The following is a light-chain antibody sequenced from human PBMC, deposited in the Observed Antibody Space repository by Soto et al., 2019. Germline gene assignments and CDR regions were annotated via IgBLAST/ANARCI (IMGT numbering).Light chain of an antibody. CDR1: QSVSSY. CDR3: QQRSNWPPGVT. V-gene: IGKV3-11*01. J-gene: IGKJ3*01. CDR2: DAS. Sequence: EIVLTQSPATLSLSPGERATLSCRASQSVSSYLAWYQQKPGKAPRLLIYDASNSATGIPARFSGSGSGTDFTLTISSLEPEDFAVYYCQQRSNWPPGVTFGPGTKVDIK.